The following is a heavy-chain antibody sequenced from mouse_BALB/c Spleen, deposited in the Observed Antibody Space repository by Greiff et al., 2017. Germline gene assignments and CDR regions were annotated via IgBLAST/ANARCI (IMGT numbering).Heavy chain of an antibody. Sequence: ESGPSLVKPSQTLSFTCSVTGDSTTSGYWNWIRKFPGNKLEYMGYISYSGSTYYNPSLKSRISITRDTSKNQYYLQLNSVTTEDTATYYCARGVFDGYSWFAYWGQGTLVTVSA. CDR3: ARGVFDGYSWFAY. V-gene: IGHV3-8*02. CDR2: ISYSGST. CDR1: GDSTTSGY. D-gene: IGHD2-3*01. J-gene: IGHJ3*01.